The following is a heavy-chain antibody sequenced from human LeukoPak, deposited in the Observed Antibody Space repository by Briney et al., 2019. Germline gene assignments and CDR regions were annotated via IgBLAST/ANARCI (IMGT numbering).Heavy chain of an antibody. CDR3: AKHYGSNSMADY. CDR2: IYSGGST. J-gene: IGHJ4*02. V-gene: IGHV3-66*04. CDR1: GFTVSSNS. D-gene: IGHD4-23*01. Sequence: GGSLRLSCAASGFTVSSNSMSWVRQAPGKGLEWVSIIYSGGSTYNADSVKGRFTISRDNSKNTLYLQMNSLRAEETAVYYCAKHYGSNSMADYWGQGTLVTVSS.